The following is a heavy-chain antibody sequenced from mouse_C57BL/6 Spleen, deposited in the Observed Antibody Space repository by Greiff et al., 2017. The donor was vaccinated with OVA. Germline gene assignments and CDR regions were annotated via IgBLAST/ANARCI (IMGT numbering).Heavy chain of an antibody. D-gene: IGHD1-3*01. Sequence: QVQLKESGAELVRPGTSVKMSCKASGYTFTNYWIGWAKQRPGHGLEWIGDIYPGGGYTNYNEKFKGKATLTADKSSSTAYMQFSSLTSEDSAIYDCASDEGSGNHAWFAYWGQGTLVTVSA. CDR2: IYPGGGYT. J-gene: IGHJ3*01. V-gene: IGHV1-63*01. CDR3: ASDEGSGNHAWFAY. CDR1: GYTFTNYW.